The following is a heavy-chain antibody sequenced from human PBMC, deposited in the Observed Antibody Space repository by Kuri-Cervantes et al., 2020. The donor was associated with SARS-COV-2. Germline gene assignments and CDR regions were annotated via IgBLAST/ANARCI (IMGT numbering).Heavy chain of an antibody. J-gene: IGHJ4*02. CDR3: ARLGYCTNGVCYTQENGDY. Sequence: GESLKISCAASGFTFSSYGMHWVRQAPGKGLEWVAFIRYDGSNKYYADSVKGRFTISRDNSKNTLYLQMNSLRAEDTAVYYCARLGYCTNGVCYTQENGDYWGQGTLVTVSS. V-gene: IGHV3-30*02. CDR2: IRYDGSNK. CDR1: GFTFSSYG. D-gene: IGHD2-8*01.